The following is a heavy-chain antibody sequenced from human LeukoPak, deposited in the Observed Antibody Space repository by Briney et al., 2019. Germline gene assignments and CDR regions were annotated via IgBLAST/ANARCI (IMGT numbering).Heavy chain of an antibody. Sequence: SETLSLTCTVSGGSISSGGYYWSWIRQHPGKGLEWIGYIYYSGSTNYNPSLKSRVTISVDTSKNQFSLKLSSVTAADTAVYYCARHPRGDWFDPWGQGTLVTVSS. J-gene: IGHJ5*02. V-gene: IGHV4-61*08. CDR1: GGSISSGGYY. CDR3: ARHPRGDWFDP. CDR2: IYYSGST.